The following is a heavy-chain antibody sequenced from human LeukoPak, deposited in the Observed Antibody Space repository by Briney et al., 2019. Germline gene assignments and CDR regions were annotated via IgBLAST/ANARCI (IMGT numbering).Heavy chain of an antibody. CDR3: TTVAAYYYDSRTSYSVRDY. J-gene: IGHJ4*02. V-gene: IGHV3-15*01. CDR1: GFTFSNAW. D-gene: IGHD3-22*01. CDR2: IKSKADSGTT. Sequence: PGGSLRLSCAASGFTFSNAWMTWVRQAPGKGLEWVGRIKSKADSGTTDYGAPVKGRFTISRDDSKNTLYPQMNSLKTEDTAVYYCTTVAAYYYDSRTSYSVRDYWGQGTLVTVSS.